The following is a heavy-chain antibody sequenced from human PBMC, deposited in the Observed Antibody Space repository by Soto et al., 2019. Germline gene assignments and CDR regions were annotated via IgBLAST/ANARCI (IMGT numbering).Heavy chain of an antibody. Sequence: GGSLRLSCAASGFTFSSYAMAWGRQAPGKGLEWVSGISDSGGNTYYADSVKGRFTVSRDNSKNTLYLQMNSLRVEDTAVYYCAKSGYCANGVCHPHPFDNCGQGPLVTVYS. V-gene: IGHV3-23*01. CDR1: GFTFSSYA. J-gene: IGHJ4*02. CDR2: ISDSGGNT. CDR3: AKSGYCANGVCHPHPFDN. D-gene: IGHD2-8*01.